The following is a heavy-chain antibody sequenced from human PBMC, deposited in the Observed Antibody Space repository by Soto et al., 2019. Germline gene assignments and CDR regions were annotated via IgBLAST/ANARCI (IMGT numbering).Heavy chain of an antibody. Sequence: QLQLQESGSGLLKPSQTLALTCGVSDDSISSGAYCWSWIRQPPGKGLEWIGHIYHSGTTYDNPSXXXRXXISMDRSKNQLSLKLRSLTAADTAGYYCARGVGASYDGLEVWGRGTTVTVSS. CDR2: IYHSGTT. D-gene: IGHD1-26*01. J-gene: IGHJ6*02. V-gene: IGHV4-30-2*01. CDR1: DDSISSGAYC. CDR3: ARGVGASYDGLEV.